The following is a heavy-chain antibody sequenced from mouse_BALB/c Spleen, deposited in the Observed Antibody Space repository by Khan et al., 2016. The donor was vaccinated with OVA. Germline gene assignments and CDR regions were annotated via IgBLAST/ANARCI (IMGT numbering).Heavy chain of an antibody. Sequence: QVQLQQPGAELARPGASVKLSCKASGYTFTDYYINWVKQRTGQGLEWIGEISPGSGDTYYNERFKGKATLTADKSSSTAYMQLSSLQSDASAVYFCARRNYFGYTFAYWGQGTLVTVSA. CDR3: ARRNYFGYTFAY. V-gene: IGHV1-77*01. CDR2: ISPGSGDT. CDR1: GYTFTDYY. D-gene: IGHD1-2*01. J-gene: IGHJ3*01.